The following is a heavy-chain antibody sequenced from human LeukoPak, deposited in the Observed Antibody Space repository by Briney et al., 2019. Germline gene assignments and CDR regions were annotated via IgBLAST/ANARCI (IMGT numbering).Heavy chain of an antibody. CDR3: ASRGYGSGSTLGFDY. D-gene: IGHD3-10*01. V-gene: IGHV1-69*01. J-gene: IGHJ4*02. CDR2: IIPIFGTA. Sequence: SVKVSCKASGGTFSSYAISWVRQAPGQGLEWMGGIIPIFGTASYAQKFQGRVTITADESTSTAYMELSSLRSEDTAVYYCASRGYGSGSTLGFDYWGQGTLVTVSS. CDR1: GGTFSSYA.